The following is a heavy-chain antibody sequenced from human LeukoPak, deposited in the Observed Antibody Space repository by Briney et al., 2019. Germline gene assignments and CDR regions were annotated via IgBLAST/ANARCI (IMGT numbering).Heavy chain of an antibody. CDR2: ISGSGGST. D-gene: IGHD3-22*01. CDR3: AKAVKGVVPWY. J-gene: IGHJ4*02. V-gene: IGHV3-23*01. CDR1: GFTFSSYA. Sequence: GGSLRLSCAASGFTFSSYAMSWVRQAPGKGLEWVSAISGSGGSTYYADSVKGRFTISRDNSNNTLYLQMNSMGAEDTAVYYCAKAVKGVVPWYWGQGTLVTVSS.